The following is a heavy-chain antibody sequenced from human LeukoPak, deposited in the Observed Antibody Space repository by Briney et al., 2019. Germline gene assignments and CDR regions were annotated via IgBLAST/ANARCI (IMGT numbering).Heavy chain of an antibody. CDR3: ARVLRDSGGWYHFDY. V-gene: IGHV3-13*01. CDR1: GFTFSAYD. J-gene: IGHJ4*02. Sequence: GGSLRLYCAASGFTFSAYDIHWVRQASGKGLEWVSGITNVGDTHYPDSVKGRFTISRENAKNSLYLQLNNLRAGDSAVYYCARVLRDSGGWYHFDYWGQGTLVTVSS. CDR2: ITNVGDT. D-gene: IGHD6-19*01.